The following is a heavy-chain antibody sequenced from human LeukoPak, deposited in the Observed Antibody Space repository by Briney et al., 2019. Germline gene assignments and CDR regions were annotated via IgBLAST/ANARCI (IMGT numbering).Heavy chain of an antibody. J-gene: IGHJ4*02. CDR3: AKGGYDSSGYYYFPATYYFDY. Sequence: GGSLRLSCAASGFTFSSYAMSWVRQAPGKGLEWVSAISGSGGSTYYADSVKGRFTISRDNSKNTLYLQMNSLRAEDTAVYYCAKGGYDSSGYYYFPATYYFDYWGQGTLVTVPS. CDR2: ISGSGGST. V-gene: IGHV3-23*01. CDR1: GFTFSSYA. D-gene: IGHD3-22*01.